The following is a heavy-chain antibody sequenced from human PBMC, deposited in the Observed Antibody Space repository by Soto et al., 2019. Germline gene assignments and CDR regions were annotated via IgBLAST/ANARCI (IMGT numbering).Heavy chain of an antibody. Sequence: PSETLSLTCTVSGGYISSYDWSWIRQPPGKGLEWIGYIYYSGSTNYNPSLKSRVTISVDTSKNQFSLKLSSVTAADTAVYYCARVRGSSSLVRPHYMDVWGKGTTVTVSS. J-gene: IGHJ6*03. CDR2: IYYSGST. CDR1: GGYISSYD. D-gene: IGHD6-6*01. V-gene: IGHV4-59*01. CDR3: ARVRGSSSLVRPHYMDV.